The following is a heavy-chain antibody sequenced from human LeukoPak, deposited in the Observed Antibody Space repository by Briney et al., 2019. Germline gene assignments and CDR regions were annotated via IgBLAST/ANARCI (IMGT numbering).Heavy chain of an antibody. V-gene: IGHV3-30*02. Sequence: PGGSLRLSCAASGFTFSNYDMHWARQAPGKGLEWVTFIRSDGSDKYYADSVMGRFTISRDNSRNTLYLQMNSLRPEDTAVYYCGGLAVFDYWGQGTLVTVSS. CDR2: IRSDGSDK. CDR1: GFTFSNYD. CDR3: GGLAVFDY. J-gene: IGHJ4*02. D-gene: IGHD2-15*01.